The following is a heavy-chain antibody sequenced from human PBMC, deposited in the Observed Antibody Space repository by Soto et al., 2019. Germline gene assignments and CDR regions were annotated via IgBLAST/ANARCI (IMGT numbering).Heavy chain of an antibody. CDR1: GLTFTRHA. V-gene: IGHV3-30-3*01. CDR3: AGERETSSWFLSGFEY. D-gene: IGHD6-13*01. J-gene: IGHJ4*02. Sequence: QVQLVESGGGVVQPGRSLRLSCSTSGLTFTRHAMHWVRHVPGKGLEWVAAISGDGSKKHYVDSVKGRFSISRDKSRNTVYLQMNSLRVEDTAVYFCAGERETSSWFLSGFEYWGQGTLVTVSS. CDR2: ISGDGSKK.